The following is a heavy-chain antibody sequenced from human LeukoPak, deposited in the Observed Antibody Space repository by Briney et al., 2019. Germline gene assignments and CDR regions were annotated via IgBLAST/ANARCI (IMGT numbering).Heavy chain of an antibody. V-gene: IGHV3-23*01. CDR3: ARHSSGNLQPFDS. D-gene: IGHD3-22*01. CDR1: GFTFSSYA. J-gene: IGHJ4*02. Sequence: GGSLRLSCAASGFTFSSYAMSWVRQAPGKGLEWVSGLSGSGINTHYTDSVKGRFTISRDNSKNTMYLQMNSLRAEDTGVYYCARHSSGNLQPFDSWGQGTLVTVSS. CDR2: LSGSGINT.